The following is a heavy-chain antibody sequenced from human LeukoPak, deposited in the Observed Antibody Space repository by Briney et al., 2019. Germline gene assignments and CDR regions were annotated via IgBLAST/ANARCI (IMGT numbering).Heavy chain of an antibody. J-gene: IGHJ6*03. CDR2: IYTSGST. CDR3: ARNYYGSGSYPDGYYYYYYMDV. D-gene: IGHD3-10*01. CDR1: GGSISSYY. Sequence: PSETLSLTCTVSGGSISSYYWSWIRQPPGKGLEWIGYIYTSGSTNYNPSLKSRVTISVDTSKNQFSLKLSSVTAADTAVYYCARNYYGSGSYPDGYYYYYYMDVWGKGTTVTVSS. V-gene: IGHV4-4*09.